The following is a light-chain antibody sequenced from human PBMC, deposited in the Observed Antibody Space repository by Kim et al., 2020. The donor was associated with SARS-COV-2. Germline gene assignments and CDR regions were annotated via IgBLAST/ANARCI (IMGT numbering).Light chain of an antibody. Sequence: SPGERATLACRASQSVRSNIAWYQQKPGQAPRLLIYDAYNRATGVPAMFSGSGSGTEFTLTISSLQSEDSAVYHCQQYNKWFALSFGGGTKVDIK. CDR3: QQYNKWFALS. CDR1: QSVRSN. J-gene: IGKJ4*01. CDR2: DAY. V-gene: IGKV3-15*01.